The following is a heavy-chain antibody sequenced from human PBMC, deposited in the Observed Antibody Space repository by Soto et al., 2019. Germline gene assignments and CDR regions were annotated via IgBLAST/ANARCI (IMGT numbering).Heavy chain of an antibody. J-gene: IGHJ6*02. V-gene: IGHV4-61*01. D-gene: IGHD5-18*01. CDR2: IYYSGST. CDR1: GGSVSSGSYY. Sequence: QVQLQESGPGLVKPSETLSLTCTVSGGSVSSGSYYWSWIRQPPGKGLEWIGYIYYSGSTNYNPSLKSRVTISVDTSKTQFSLKLSSVTAADTAVYYCARYSYGYSVYYYGMDVWGQGTTVTVSS. CDR3: ARYSYGYSVYYYGMDV.